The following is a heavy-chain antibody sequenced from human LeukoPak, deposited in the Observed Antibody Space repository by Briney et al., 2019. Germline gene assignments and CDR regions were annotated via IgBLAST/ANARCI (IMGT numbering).Heavy chain of an antibody. CDR1: RGSISGSIRSYY. V-gene: IGHV4-4*09. D-gene: IGHD5-12*01. J-gene: IGHJ4*02. CDR3: ASIPLGYSGAYYFDY. CDR2: ISSSGSV. Sequence: SETLSLTCTVSRGSISGSIRSYYWSWLRQPPGKGLEWIGYISSSGSVNDNPSLRSRVTISVDTSKNQFFLNLSSVSAADTAVYYCASIPLGYSGAYYFDYWGQGTLVTASP.